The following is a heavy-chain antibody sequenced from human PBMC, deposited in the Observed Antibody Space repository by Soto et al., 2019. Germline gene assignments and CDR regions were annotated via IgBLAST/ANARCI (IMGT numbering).Heavy chain of an antibody. J-gene: IGHJ3*02. V-gene: IGHV3-74*01. CDR2: INSDGSST. CDR1: GFTFSSYW. D-gene: IGHD3-10*01. CDR3: ARYHRITMDSHAFDI. Sequence: EVQLVESGGGLVQPGGSLRLSCAASGFTFSSYWMHWVRQAPGKGLVWVSRINSDGSSTSYADSVKDRFTISRDNAKNTLYLQINSLRAEDTAVYSCARYHRITMDSHAFDICGQGTMVTVAS.